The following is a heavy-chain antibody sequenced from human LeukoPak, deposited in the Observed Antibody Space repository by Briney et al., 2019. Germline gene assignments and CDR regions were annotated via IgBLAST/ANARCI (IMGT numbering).Heavy chain of an antibody. D-gene: IGHD3-22*01. J-gene: IGHJ6*03. CDR2: IIPIFGTA. V-gene: IGHV1-69*05. CDR1: GGTFSSYA. Sequence: GASVKVSCKASGGTFSSYAISWVRQAPGQGLEWMGGIIPIFGTANYAQKFQGRVTITTDESTSTAYMELSSLRSEDTAVYYCASQYPWRYYDSSGYSNSGYYYYYMDVWGKGTTVTASS. CDR3: ASQYPWRYYDSSGYSNSGYYYYYMDV.